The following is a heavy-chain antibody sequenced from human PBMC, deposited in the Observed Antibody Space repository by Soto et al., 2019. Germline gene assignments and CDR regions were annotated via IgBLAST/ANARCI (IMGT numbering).Heavy chain of an antibody. D-gene: IGHD6-13*01. CDR3: ASRIGEQKNNSAAGFDY. CDR1: GYSFTSYW. CDR2: IYPGDSDT. J-gene: IGHJ4*02. Sequence: PGESLKISCKGSGYSFTSYWIGWVRQMPGKGLEWMGIIYPGDSDTRYSPSFQGQVTISADKSISTAYLQWSSLKASDTAMYYCASRIGEQKNNSAAGFDYWGQGTLVTVSS. V-gene: IGHV5-51*01.